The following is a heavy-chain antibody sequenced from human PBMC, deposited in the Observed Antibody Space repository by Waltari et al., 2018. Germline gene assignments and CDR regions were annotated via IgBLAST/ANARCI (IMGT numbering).Heavy chain of an antibody. J-gene: IGHJ5*02. CDR2: IYYSGHA. CDR3: ARHWKRNGYRFDP. D-gene: IGHD5-12*01. V-gene: IGHV4-39*01. CDR1: GGSINRSNYY. Sequence: QLLLQESGPGLVTPSETLSLTCTVSGGSINRSNYYWGWVRQSPGKGLEWIASIYYSGHAYYNPTLGSPLTISGDTSKNQFSLRLYSVTAADTAVYYCARHWKRNGYRFDPWGQGTRVTVSS.